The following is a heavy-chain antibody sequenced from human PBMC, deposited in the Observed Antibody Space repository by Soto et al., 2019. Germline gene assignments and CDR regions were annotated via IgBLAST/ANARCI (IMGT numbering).Heavy chain of an antibody. Sequence: QVQLVQSGAEVKKPGASVKVSCKASGYTVTSYGISWVRQATGQGLEWMGWISAYNGNTNYAQKLPGRVTMTTDTSTSTAYIELRSLRSDDTTVYYCARDWAAAGPLDYWGQGTLVTVSS. CDR3: ARDWAAAGPLDY. V-gene: IGHV1-18*01. CDR2: ISAYNGNT. D-gene: IGHD6-13*01. CDR1: GYTVTSYG. J-gene: IGHJ4*02.